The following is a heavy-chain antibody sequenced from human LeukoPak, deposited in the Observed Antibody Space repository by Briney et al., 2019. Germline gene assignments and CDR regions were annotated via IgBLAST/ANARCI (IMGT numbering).Heavy chain of an antibody. CDR3: TTDTYYDYVWGSYGSDY. CDR1: GFTFSNAW. CDR2: IKSKTDGGTT. D-gene: IGHD3-16*01. J-gene: IGHJ4*02. V-gene: IGHV3-15*07. Sequence: GGSLRLSCAASGFTFSNAWMNWVRQAPGKGLEWVGRIKSKTDGGTTDFAAPVKGRFTISRDDSKNTLYLQMNSLKTEDTAVYYCTTDTYYDYVWGSYGSDYWGRGTLVTVSS.